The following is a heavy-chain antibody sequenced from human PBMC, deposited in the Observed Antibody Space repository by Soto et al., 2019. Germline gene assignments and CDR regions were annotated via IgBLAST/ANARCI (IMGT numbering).Heavy chain of an antibody. CDR2: IYNGGGT. CDR3: ASTRGSSYDY. CDR1: GFTVSGNY. Sequence: EVQLVETGGGLIQPGGSLRLSCAASGFTVSGNYMSWVRQASGKGLEWVSVIYNGGGTYYANSVKGRFTIFRDNSKNTLYLQMNSLRAEDTAVYYCASTRGSSYDYWGQGTLFTVSS. J-gene: IGHJ4*02. V-gene: IGHV3-53*02. D-gene: IGHD6-6*01.